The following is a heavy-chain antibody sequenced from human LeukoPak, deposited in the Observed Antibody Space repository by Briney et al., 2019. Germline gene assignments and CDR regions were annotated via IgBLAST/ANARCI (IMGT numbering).Heavy chain of an antibody. Sequence: GGSLRLSCAASGFSFSNHGIHWVGQAPGKGLEWVSLIWYDGSNKYYADSVKGRFTISRDDSKNTVYLQMNSLRAGDTSVYYCARDGEYCSAGCTSHSYSYGLDVWGQGTTVTVSS. J-gene: IGHJ6*02. CDR2: IWYDGSNK. CDR1: GFSFSNHG. V-gene: IGHV3-33*01. CDR3: ARDGEYCSAGCTSHSYSYGLDV. D-gene: IGHD2-15*01.